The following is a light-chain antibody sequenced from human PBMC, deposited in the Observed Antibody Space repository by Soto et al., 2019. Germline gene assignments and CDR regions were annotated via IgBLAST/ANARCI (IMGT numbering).Light chain of an antibody. CDR2: DVR. CDR1: SSDVGGYDY. Sequence: QSVLTQPRSVSGSPGQSVTIFCTGTSSDVGGYDYVSWYQQHPGKAPKLMIYDVRERPSGVPDRVSGSKSGNTASLTISGLQAEDEADYYCCSYAGSYTYVFGTGTQLTVL. V-gene: IGLV2-11*01. J-gene: IGLJ1*01. CDR3: CSYAGSYTYV.